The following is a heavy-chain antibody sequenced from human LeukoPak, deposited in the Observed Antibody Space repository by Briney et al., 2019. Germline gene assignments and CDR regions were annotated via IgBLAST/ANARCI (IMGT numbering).Heavy chain of an antibody. CDR3: ARRRTTMINWFDP. Sequence: ASVWVSCKASGYTFTGYYMHWVRQAPGQGLEWMGWINPNSGGTNYAQKFQGRVTMTRDTSISTAYMELSRLRSDDTAVYYCARRRTTMINWFDPWGQGTLVTVSS. V-gene: IGHV1-2*02. CDR1: GYTFTGYY. CDR2: INPNSGGT. D-gene: IGHD3-22*01. J-gene: IGHJ5*02.